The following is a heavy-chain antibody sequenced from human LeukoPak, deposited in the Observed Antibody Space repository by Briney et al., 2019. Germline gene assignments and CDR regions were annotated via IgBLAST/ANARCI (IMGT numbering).Heavy chain of an antibody. CDR1: GFTFSSYE. Sequence: GGSLRLSCAASGFTFSSYEMNWVRQAPGKGLEWVSYISSSSSYTNYADSVKGRFTISRDNAKNSLYLQMNSLRADDTAVYYCARSGSHDYWGQGTLVTVSS. D-gene: IGHD1-26*01. V-gene: IGHV3-21*05. CDR2: ISSSSSYT. CDR3: ARSGSHDY. J-gene: IGHJ4*02.